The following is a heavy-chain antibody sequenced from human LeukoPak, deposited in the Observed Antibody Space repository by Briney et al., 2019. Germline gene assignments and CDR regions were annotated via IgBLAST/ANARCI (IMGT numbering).Heavy chain of an antibody. J-gene: IGHJ4*02. D-gene: IGHD5-18*01. V-gene: IGHV1-2*02. CDR2: INPNSGGT. CDR1: GYTFTGYY. Sequence: ASVKVSCKASGYTFTGYYMHWVRQAPGQGLEWMGWINPNSGGTNYAQKFQGRVTMTRDTSISTAYMELSRLRSDDTAVYYCAGGTGEGYSYGRYYFDYWGQGTLVTVSS. CDR3: AGGTGEGYSYGRYYFDY.